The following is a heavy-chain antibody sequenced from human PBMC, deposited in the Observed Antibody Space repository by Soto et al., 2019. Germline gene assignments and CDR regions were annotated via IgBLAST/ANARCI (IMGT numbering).Heavy chain of an antibody. V-gene: IGHV3-21*01. CDR1: GFTFSSYS. D-gene: IGHD3-22*01. Sequence: SLRLSCAASGFTFSSYSMNWVRQAPGKGLEWVSSISSSSSYIYYADSVKGRFTISRDNAKNSLYLQMNSLRAEDTAVYYCARDGDYYDSSGYIRFDPWGQGTLVTVSS. CDR2: ISSSSSYI. J-gene: IGHJ5*02. CDR3: ARDGDYYDSSGYIRFDP.